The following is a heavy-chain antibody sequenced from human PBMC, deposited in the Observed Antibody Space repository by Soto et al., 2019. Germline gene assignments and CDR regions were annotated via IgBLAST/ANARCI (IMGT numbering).Heavy chain of an antibody. Sequence: GGSLRLSSAASEVRCSSFQINWVRQAPGKGLEGVSYISRAGGTIYYADPLVSRFTVSRDHAKNSLYLQIYSLGAKATATDYCATQAELQRSGPNYCHHYIFDVWGQGTIVTVS. CDR1: EVRCSSFQ. CDR2: ISRAGGTI. CDR3: ATQAELQRSGPNYCHHYIFDV. D-gene: IGHD1-26*01. V-gene: IGHV3-48*03. J-gene: IGHJ6*02.